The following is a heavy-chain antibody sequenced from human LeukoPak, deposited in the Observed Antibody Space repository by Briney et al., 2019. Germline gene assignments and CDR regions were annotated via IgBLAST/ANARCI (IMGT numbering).Heavy chain of an antibody. V-gene: IGHV3-7*01. CDR1: GFTFSSYS. CDR3: ARDSRIFSVYDY. D-gene: IGHD2/OR15-2a*01. CDR2: IKQDGSEK. Sequence: GGSLRLSCAASGFTFSSYSMNWVRQAPGKGLEWVANIKQDGSEKYYVDSVKGRFTISRDNAKNSLYLQMNSLRAEDTAVYYCARDSRIFSVYDYWGQGTLVTVSS. J-gene: IGHJ4*02.